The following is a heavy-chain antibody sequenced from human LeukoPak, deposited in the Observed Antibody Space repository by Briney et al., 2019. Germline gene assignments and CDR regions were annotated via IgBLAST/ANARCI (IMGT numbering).Heavy chain of an antibody. CDR2: IYSGGST. CDR3: ARTPYSSGWYVY. V-gene: IGHV3-66*02. D-gene: IGHD6-19*01. CDR1: GFTVSSNY. Sequence: GGSLRLSRAASGFTVSSNYMSWVRQAPGKGLEWVSVIYSGGSTYYADSVKGRFTISRDNSKNTLYLQMNSLRAEDTAVYYCARTPYSSGWYVYWGQGTLVTVSS. J-gene: IGHJ4*02.